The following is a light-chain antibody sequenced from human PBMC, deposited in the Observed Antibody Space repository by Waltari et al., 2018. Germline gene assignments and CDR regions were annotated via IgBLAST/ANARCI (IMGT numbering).Light chain of an antibody. CDR2: RNN. V-gene: IGLV1-47*01. Sequence: QSVLTQPPSASGTPGQRVTIPCSGSSSNLGSTYVYWYQQLPGTAPKLLIYRNNQRPSGVPDRFSGSKSGTSASLAISGLRSEDEADYYCAAWDDSLSGPVFGGGTKLTVL. J-gene: IGLJ2*01. CDR3: AAWDDSLSGPV. CDR1: SSNLGSTY.